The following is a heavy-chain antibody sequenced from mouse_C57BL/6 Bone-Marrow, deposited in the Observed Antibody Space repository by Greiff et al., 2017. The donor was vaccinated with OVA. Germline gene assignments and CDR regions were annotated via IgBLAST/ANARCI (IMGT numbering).Heavy chain of an antibody. V-gene: IGHV5-6*01. CDR2: ISSGGSYT. CDR3: ARRGGYAMDY. Sequence: EVKLMESGGDLVKPGGSLKLSCAASGFTFSSYGMSWVRQTPDKRLEWVATISSGGSYTYYPDSVKGRFTISRDNAKNTLYLQMSSLKSEDTAMYYCARRGGYAMDYWGQGTSVTVSS. J-gene: IGHJ4*01. CDR1: GFTFSSYG.